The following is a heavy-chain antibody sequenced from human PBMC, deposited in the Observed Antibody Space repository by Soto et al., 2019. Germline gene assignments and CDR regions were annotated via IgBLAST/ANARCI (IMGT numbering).Heavy chain of an antibody. CDR1: GFTFSSYA. V-gene: IGHV3-64*01. CDR3: ATTMGYCSGGSCWGSDYYYMDV. CDR2: ISSNGGST. Sequence: GGSLRLSCAASGFTFSSYAMHWVRQAPGKGLEYVSAISSNGGSTYYANSVKGRFTISRDNSKNTLYLQMGSLRAEDMAVYYCATTMGYCSGGSCWGSDYYYMDVWGKGTTVTVSS. D-gene: IGHD2-15*01. J-gene: IGHJ6*03.